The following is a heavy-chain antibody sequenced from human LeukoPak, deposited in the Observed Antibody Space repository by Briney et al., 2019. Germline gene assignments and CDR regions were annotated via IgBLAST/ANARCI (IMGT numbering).Heavy chain of an antibody. Sequence: GGSLRLSCAASGFTFSSYAMSWVRQAPGKGLEWVSAIGGSGGSTYYADSVKGRFTISRDNSKNTLYLQINSLRAEDTAVYYCATQPDFWSGYSDDYWGQGTLVTVSS. D-gene: IGHD3-3*01. CDR3: ATQPDFWSGYSDDY. V-gene: IGHV3-23*01. CDR2: IGGSGGST. J-gene: IGHJ4*02. CDR1: GFTFSSYA.